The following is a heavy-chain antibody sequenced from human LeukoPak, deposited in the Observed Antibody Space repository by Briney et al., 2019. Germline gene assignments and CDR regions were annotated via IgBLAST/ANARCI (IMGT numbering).Heavy chain of an antibody. D-gene: IGHD5-12*01. CDR1: GGSISSSSYY. J-gene: IGHJ4*02. V-gene: IGHV4-39*07. CDR2: IYYSGST. CDR3: ARVSIREYFDY. Sequence: PSETLSLTCTVSGGSISSSSYYWGWLRQPPGKGLEWIGSIYYSGSTYYNPSLKSRVTISVDTSKNQFSLKLSSVTAADTAVYYCARVSIREYFDYWGQGTLVTVSS.